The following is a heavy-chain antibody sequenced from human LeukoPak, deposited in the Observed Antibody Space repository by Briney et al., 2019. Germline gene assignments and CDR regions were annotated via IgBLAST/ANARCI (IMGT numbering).Heavy chain of an antibody. V-gene: IGHV3-30*18. D-gene: IGHD1-26*01. CDR3: AKDRRYSGSYFGY. Sequence: GRSLRLSCAASGFTFSSYGMHWVRQAPGKGLEWVAVISYDGSNKYYADSVRGRFTISRDNSKNTLYLQMNSLRAEDTAVYYCAKDRRYSGSYFGYWGQGTLVTVSS. CDR2: ISYDGSNK. CDR1: GFTFSSYG. J-gene: IGHJ4*02.